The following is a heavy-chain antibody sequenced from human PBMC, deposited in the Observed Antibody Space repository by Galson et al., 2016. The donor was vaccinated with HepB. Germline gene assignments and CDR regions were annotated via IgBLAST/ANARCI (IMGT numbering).Heavy chain of an antibody. Sequence: SLRLSCAASGFSVSTTYMAWVRQSPGKGLEWLAVISNDGSNKYFADSVKGRFTISRDNSKNTLYLQMNSLRAEDTAVYYCARFIASPWNDYYYYGMDVWGKAPTVSVAS. J-gene: IGHJ6*04. CDR1: GFSVSTTY. CDR3: ARFIASPWNDYYYYGMDV. D-gene: IGHD1-1*01. CDR2: ISNDGSNK. V-gene: IGHV3-30-3*01.